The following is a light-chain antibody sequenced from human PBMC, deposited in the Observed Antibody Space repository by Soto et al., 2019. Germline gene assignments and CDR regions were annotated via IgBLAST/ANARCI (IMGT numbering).Light chain of an antibody. J-gene: IGLJ1*01. CDR3: AEWDDTLNGYV. Sequence: QSALTQPFSASATPGQRVTISCSGSNSNIGSNTVDWYQHLPGTAPRLLIYSNNQRLSGVPDRFSGSKSGTSASLAISGLQSEDEADYYCAEWDDTLNGYVFGTGTKVTVL. V-gene: IGLV1-44*01. CDR1: NSNIGSNT. CDR2: SNN.